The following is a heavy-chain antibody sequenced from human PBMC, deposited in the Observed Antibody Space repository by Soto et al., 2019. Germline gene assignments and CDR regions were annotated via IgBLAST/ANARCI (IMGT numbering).Heavy chain of an antibody. V-gene: IGHV4-59*01. CDR1: GGSISSYY. Sequence: QVQLQESGPGLVKPSETLSLTCTVSGGSISSYYWSWIRQPPGQGLEWIGYIYYSGSTNYNPSLKSRVNISVDTSKNQFSLKLSSVTAADTAVYYCARYNCVAMVAFDIWGQVTMVTVSS. D-gene: IGHD1-1*01. J-gene: IGHJ3*02. CDR2: IYYSGST. CDR3: ARYNCVAMVAFDI.